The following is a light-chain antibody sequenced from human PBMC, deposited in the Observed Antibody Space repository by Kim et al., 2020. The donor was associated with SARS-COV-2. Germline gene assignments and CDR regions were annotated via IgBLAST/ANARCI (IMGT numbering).Light chain of an antibody. J-gene: IGKJ3*01. CDR2: AAS. CDR3: QKYNSDPLT. Sequence: DIQMTQSPSSLSASVGDRVTITCRASQGISNSLAWYQQRPGQVPKLLIYAASTLQSGVPSRFSGSGSGTDFTLTISSLQPEDVASYYCQKYNSDPLTFGPGTKVDIK. CDR1: QGISNS. V-gene: IGKV1-27*01.